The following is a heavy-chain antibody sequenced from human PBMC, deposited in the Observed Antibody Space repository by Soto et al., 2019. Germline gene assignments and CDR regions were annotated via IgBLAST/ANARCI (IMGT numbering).Heavy chain of an antibody. CDR1: GDSVSSNSAA. V-gene: IGHV6-1*01. CDR2: TYYRSKWYN. D-gene: IGHD6-13*01. Sequence: PTLSLSCAISGDSVSSNSAAWNWIRQSPSRGLEWLGRTYYRSKWYNDYAVSVKSRITINPDTSKNQFSLQLNSVTPEDTAVYYCAREGSSGLYYYSYGMDVWGQGTTVTVPS. CDR3: AREGSSGLYYYSYGMDV. J-gene: IGHJ6*02.